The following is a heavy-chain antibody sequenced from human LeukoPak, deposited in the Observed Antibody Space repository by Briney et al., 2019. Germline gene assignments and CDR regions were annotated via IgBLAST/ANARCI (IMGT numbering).Heavy chain of an antibody. CDR2: ISSSGSTI. V-gene: IGHV3-48*03. CDR1: EFTFRNYE. Sequence: PGGSLRLSCTASEFTFRNYEMSWVRQAPGKGLEWVSYISSSGSTIYYTDSVKGRFTISRDNAKNSLYLQMNRLRAEDTAVYYCEGYCSNGVCVPFDFWGQGTQVTVSS. J-gene: IGHJ4*02. D-gene: IGHD2-8*01. CDR3: EGYCSNGVCVPFDF.